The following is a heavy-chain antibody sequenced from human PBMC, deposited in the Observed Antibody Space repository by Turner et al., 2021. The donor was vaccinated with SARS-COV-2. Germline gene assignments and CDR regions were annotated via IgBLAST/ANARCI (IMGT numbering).Heavy chain of an antibody. CDR2: ISVHNGNT. J-gene: IGHJ6*02. CDR3: ARWDPHGDWYSYYGMDV. CDR1: GYTFSNYG. V-gene: IGHV1-18*01. Sequence: QAQLVQSGAEVKKPGASVKVSCKASGYTFSNYGITWVRQAPGQGLEWMGWISVHNGNTKYARKYQGRVTMTTDTSTNTAYMEVRSLRSDDTALYYCARWDPHGDWYSYYGMDVWGQGTTVTVSS. D-gene: IGHD4-17*01.